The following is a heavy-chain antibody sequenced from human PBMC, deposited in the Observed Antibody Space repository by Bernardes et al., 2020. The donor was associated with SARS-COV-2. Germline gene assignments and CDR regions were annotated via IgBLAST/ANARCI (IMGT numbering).Heavy chain of an antibody. J-gene: IGHJ5*02. CDR1: GGSIRSGSYY. D-gene: IGHD6-13*01. V-gene: IGHV4-61*02. CDR3: ARDSGYSSSWYSWFDP. Sequence: LRLTCTVSGGSIRSGSYYWSWIRQPAGKGLEWIGRLYTSGRTNYNPSLKSRVTISVDTSKNQFSLKLSSVTAADTAVYYCARDSGYSSSWYSWFDPWGHGTLVTVS. CDR2: LYTSGRT.